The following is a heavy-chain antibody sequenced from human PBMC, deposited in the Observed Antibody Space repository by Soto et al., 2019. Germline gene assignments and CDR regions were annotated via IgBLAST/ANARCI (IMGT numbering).Heavy chain of an antibody. CDR3: ARHRYYYDSSGYENFDY. CDR1: GGSFSSSSYY. J-gene: IGHJ4*02. V-gene: IGHV4-39*01. Sequence: AETLSLTCAVSGGSFSSSSYYWVWIRQPTGKGRDWIGSIYDSVSTYDNPSLNSRVTISVDTNKNQFSLTLSSVTAEDTDVYYCARHRYYYDSSGYENFDYWGQGTTVTVSS. D-gene: IGHD3-22*01. CDR2: IYDSVST.